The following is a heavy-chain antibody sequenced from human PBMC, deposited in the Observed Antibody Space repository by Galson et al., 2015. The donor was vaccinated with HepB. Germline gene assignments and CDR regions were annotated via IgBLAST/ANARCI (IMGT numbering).Heavy chain of an antibody. CDR3: ARGRENYDFWIGYSSDAFDI. D-gene: IGHD3-3*01. V-gene: IGHV1-8*01. CDR2: MNPNSGNT. CDR1: GYTFTRYD. J-gene: IGHJ3*02. Sequence: SVKVSCKASGYTFTRYDINWVRQATGQGLEWMGWMNPNSGNTGYAQKFQGRVTMTRNTAISTAYMELSSLRSEDTAVYYCARGRENYDFWIGYSSDAFDIWRQGTMVTVSS.